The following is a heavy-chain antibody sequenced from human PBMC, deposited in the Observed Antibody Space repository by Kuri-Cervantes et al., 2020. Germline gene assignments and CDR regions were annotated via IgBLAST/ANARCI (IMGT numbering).Heavy chain of an antibody. CDR1: GYTLTSYG. CDR2: ISAYNGNT. V-gene: IGHV1-18*01. CDR3: ARYCSSTSCYGVD. J-gene: IGHJ4*02. D-gene: IGHD2-2*01. Sequence: ASVKVSCKASGYTLTSYGISWVRQAPGQGLEWLGWISAYNGNTNYAQKLQGRVTMTTDTSTSTAYMELRSLRSEDTAVYYCARYCSSTSCYGVDWGQGTLVTVSS.